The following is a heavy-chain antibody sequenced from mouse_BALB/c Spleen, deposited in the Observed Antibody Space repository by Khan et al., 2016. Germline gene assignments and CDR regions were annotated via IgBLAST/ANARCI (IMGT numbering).Heavy chain of an antibody. Sequence: VQLQESGAELAKPGASVKMSCKASGYTFTSYWMHWVKQRPGQGLEWIGYINPSTGYTEYNQKFKDKATLTADKSSSTAYMQLSSLTSEDSAVYYCARETYGNYYAMDYWGQGTSVTVSS. CDR3: ARETYGNYYAMDY. CDR2: INPSTGYT. D-gene: IGHD2-1*01. CDR1: GYTFTSYW. V-gene: IGHV1-7*01. J-gene: IGHJ4*01.